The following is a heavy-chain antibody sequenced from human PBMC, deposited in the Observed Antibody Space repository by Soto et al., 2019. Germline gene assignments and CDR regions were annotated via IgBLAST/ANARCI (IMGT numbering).Heavy chain of an antibody. V-gene: IGHV1-18*01. CDR1: GYTFVNYA. J-gene: IGHJ4*01. D-gene: IGHD2-15*01. Sequence: QVHLVQSGAEMKEPGASVKVSCQASGYTFVNYAISWVRQEPGQGLEWMGWISPSTGNTDQAQGIKDRVILTLDSSTTTANMELRSLVTDDTALYFCARCYCSLGSCYACWHLYIWGSGTLVTVSS. CDR2: ISPSTGNT. CDR3: ARCYCSLGSCYACWHLYI.